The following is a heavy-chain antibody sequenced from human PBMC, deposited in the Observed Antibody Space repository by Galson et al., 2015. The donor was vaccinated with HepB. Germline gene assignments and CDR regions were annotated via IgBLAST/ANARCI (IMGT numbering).Heavy chain of an antibody. V-gene: IGHV3-30*18. CDR1: GVTFGCYG. CDR2: ISYDGKTS. D-gene: IGHD6-6*01. CDR3: AKGDVAYTSSSGGFDF. Sequence: SLRLSCAASGVTFGCYGMHWVRQAPGKGLEWVAIISYDGKTSKYSDSVKGRFTISRDNPKNTHYLQMNSLRNEDSAVYFCAKGDVAYTSSSGGFDFWGQGTRVTVSS. J-gene: IGHJ4*02.